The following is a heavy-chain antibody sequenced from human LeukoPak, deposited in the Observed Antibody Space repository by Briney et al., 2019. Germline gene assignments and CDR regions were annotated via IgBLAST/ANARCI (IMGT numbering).Heavy chain of an antibody. V-gene: IGHV3-30*04. CDR2: ISYDGSNK. D-gene: IGHD2-2*01. CDR3: ASSIVIVPAAHFDY. Sequence: GRSLRLSCAASGFTFSSYAMHWVRQAPGKGLEWVAVISYDGSNKYYADSVKGRFTISRDNSKNTLYLQMNSLRAEDTAVYYCASSIVIVPAAHFDYWGQGTLVTVSS. J-gene: IGHJ4*02. CDR1: GFTFSSYA.